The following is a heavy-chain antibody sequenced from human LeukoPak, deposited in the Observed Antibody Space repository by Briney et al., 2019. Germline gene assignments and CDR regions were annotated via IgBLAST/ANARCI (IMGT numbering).Heavy chain of an antibody. CDR2: IYSGGST. J-gene: IGHJ4*02. CDR3: ARYHTALNY. V-gene: IGHV3-53*01. Sequence: GGSLRLSCAASGFSVSSDYMTWVRQAPGKGLEWVSVIYSGGSTYYADSVKGRFTISRDNFKNTLYLQMNNVRVEDTAVYFCARYHTALNYWGQGTLVTVSS. D-gene: IGHD5-18*01. CDR1: GFSVSSDY.